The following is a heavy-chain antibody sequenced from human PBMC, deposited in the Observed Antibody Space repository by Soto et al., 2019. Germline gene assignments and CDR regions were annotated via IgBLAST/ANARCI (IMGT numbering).Heavy chain of an antibody. Sequence: GESLRLSCAASGFTFSSYAMSWVRQAPGKGLEWVSAISGSGGSTYYADSVKGRFTISRDNSKNTLYLQMNSLRAEDTAVYYCAKDPSGITGTTGYWGQGTLVTVSS. V-gene: IGHV3-23*01. CDR2: ISGSGGST. CDR3: AKDPSGITGTTGY. J-gene: IGHJ4*02. D-gene: IGHD1-7*01. CDR1: GFTFSSYA.